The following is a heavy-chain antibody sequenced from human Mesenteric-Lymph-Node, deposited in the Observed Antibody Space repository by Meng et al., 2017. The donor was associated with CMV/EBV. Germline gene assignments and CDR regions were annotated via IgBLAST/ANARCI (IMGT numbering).Heavy chain of an antibody. CDR2: IRYDGSNK. CDR3: TTSSSSVY. Sequence: GESLKISCAASGYMFSSHGMHWVRQAPGKGPEWVAFIRYDGSNKEYADSVKGRFTISRDNSKNTLYLQMNSLRAEDTAVYYCTTSSSSVYWGQGTLVTVSS. J-gene: IGHJ4*02. CDR1: GYMFSSHG. V-gene: IGHV3-30*02. D-gene: IGHD6-6*01.